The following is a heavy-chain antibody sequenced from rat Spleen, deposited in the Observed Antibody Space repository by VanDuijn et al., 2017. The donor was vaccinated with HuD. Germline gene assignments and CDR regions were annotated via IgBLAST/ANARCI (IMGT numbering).Heavy chain of an antibody. V-gene: IGHV5-29*01. CDR3: TRAGYLRDWYFDF. J-gene: IGHJ1*01. CDR2: ISYDDSGT. Sequence: EVQLVGSDGGLVQPGRSLKLSCAASGFTFSDYYMAWVRQGPTKGLEWVATISYDDSGTYYRDSVKGRFTISRDNAKSTLYRKMDSLSSEDTATYYCTRAGYLRDWYFDFWGPGTMVTVSS. D-gene: IGHD2-2*01. CDR1: GFTFSDYY.